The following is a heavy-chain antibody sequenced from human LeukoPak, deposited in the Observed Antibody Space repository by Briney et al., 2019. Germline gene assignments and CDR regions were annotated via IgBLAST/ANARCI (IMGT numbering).Heavy chain of an antibody. Sequence: ASVKVSCKASGGTFSSYAISWVRQAPGQGLEWMGRIIPIFGTVNYAQKFQGRVTITTDESTSTAYMELSSLRSEDTAVYYCAREAYYYDSSGYYYVKLAEYFQHWGQGTLVTVSS. D-gene: IGHD3-22*01. CDR1: GGTFSSYA. CDR3: AREAYYYDSSGYYYVKLAEYFQH. V-gene: IGHV1-69*05. J-gene: IGHJ1*01. CDR2: IIPIFGTV.